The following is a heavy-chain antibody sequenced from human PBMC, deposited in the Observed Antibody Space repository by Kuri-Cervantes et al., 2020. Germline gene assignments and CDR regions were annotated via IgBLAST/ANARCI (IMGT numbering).Heavy chain of an antibody. D-gene: IGHD4-17*01. CDR3: ARGSTVPASHFDF. CDR2: ISSSGSTI. CDR1: GFTFSDYY. Sequence: GGSLRLSCAASGFTFSDYYTSWIRQAPGKGLEWVSYISSSGSTIYYADSVKGRFTISRDNAKNSLYLQMNSLRAGDTAVYYCARGSTVPASHFDFWGQGTLVTVSS. V-gene: IGHV3-11*01. J-gene: IGHJ4*02.